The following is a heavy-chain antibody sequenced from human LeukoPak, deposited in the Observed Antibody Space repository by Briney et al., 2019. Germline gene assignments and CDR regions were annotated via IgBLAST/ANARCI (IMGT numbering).Heavy chain of an antibody. CDR2: IYTSGST. CDR1: GGSLRSYY. J-gene: IGHJ3*02. CDR3: AREKKQQLQAFDI. D-gene: IGHD6-13*01. Sequence: SETLSLTRSSPGGSLRSYYYSWVRQRAGKGLGWVGRIYTSGSTNNNHSLKSPVTMSVDTSKNQFSLKLSSVTAADTAVYYCAREKKQQLQAFDIWGQGTMVTVSS. V-gene: IGHV4-4*07.